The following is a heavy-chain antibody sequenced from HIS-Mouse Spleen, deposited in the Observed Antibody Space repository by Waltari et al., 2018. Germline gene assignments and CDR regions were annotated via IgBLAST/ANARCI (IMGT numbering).Heavy chain of an antibody. CDR3: ARGHDYSNYFDY. CDR1: GYTFTSYD. CDR2: MNPKSGNT. Sequence: QVQLVQSGAEVKKPGASVKDSCKASGYTFTSYDINWVRQATGQGLEWLGWMNPKSGNTGHAQKFQGRVTMTRNTSISTAYMELSSLRSEDTAVYYCARGHDYSNYFDYWGQGTLVTVSS. J-gene: IGHJ4*02. D-gene: IGHD4-4*01. V-gene: IGHV1-8*01.